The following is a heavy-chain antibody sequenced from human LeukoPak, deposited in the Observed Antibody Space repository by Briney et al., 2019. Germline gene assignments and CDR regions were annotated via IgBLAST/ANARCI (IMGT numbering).Heavy chain of an antibody. CDR2: IIPIFGTA. CDR3: ASGLRYFDWLPLDY. CDR1: GGTFSSYA. Sequence: SVKVSCKASGGTFSSYAISWVRQAPGQGLEWMGGIIPIFGTANYAQKLQGRVTITTDESTSTAYMELSSLRSEDTAVYYCASGLRYFDWLPLDYWGQGTLVTVSS. V-gene: IGHV1-69*05. D-gene: IGHD3-9*01. J-gene: IGHJ4*02.